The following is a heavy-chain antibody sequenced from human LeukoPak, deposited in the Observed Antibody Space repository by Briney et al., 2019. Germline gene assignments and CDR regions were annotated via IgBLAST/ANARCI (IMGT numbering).Heavy chain of an antibody. V-gene: IGHV4-34*01. J-gene: IGHJ6*03. D-gene: IGHD3-10*01. Sequence: SETLSLTCAVYGGSFSGYYWSWVRQPPGKGLEWIGEINHSGGTNYNPSLKSRVTISVDTSKNQFSLKLSSVTAADTAVYYYARGGWFGPNYYYYYMDVWGKGTTVTVSS. CDR2: INHSGGT. CDR1: GGSFSGYY. CDR3: ARGGWFGPNYYYYYMDV.